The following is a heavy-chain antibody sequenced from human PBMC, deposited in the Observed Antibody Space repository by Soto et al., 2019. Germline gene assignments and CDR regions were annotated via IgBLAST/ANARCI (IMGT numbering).Heavy chain of an antibody. V-gene: IGHV5-10-1*03. Sequence: EVQLVQSGVEVKKPGESLKISCKVSGISFADNAISWVRQMPGKGLEWMGRISRDGSSSSYSPSFQGHVSFYADRTTNTAYLQWSYLRTSDTAMYYCARLGPGDWGQGTLVTVSS. CDR3: ARLGPGD. CDR2: ISRDGSSS. CDR1: GISFADNA. J-gene: IGHJ4*02. D-gene: IGHD7-27*01.